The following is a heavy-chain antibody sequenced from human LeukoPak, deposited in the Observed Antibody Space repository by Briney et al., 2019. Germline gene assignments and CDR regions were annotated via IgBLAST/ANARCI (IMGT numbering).Heavy chain of an antibody. V-gene: IGHV1-2*02. CDR1: GYTXTGYY. D-gene: IGHD6-13*01. CDR3: ARDPGRSSSWLNFDY. Sequence: ASVKVSCKASGYTXTGYYIHWVRQAPGQGLEWMGWINPNIGGTYYAQNFQGRVTMTRDTSVTTAYMDLSRLRSDDTAVYYCARDPGRSSSWLNFDYWGQGTLVTVSS. CDR2: INPNIGGT. J-gene: IGHJ4*02.